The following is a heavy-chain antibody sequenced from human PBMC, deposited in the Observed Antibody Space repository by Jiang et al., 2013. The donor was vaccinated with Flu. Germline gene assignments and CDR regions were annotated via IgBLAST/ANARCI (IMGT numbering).Heavy chain of an antibody. CDR1: GVSITSYY. Sequence: GSGLVKPSETLSLTCTVSGVSITSYYFNWLRQPPGKGLEWIGYIYYSGDTNYNPSLKSRLSISLDTSKNQFFLKLNSLTAADTAVYYCARGSPVTAVTTGDAFDIWGQGTMVTVSS. J-gene: IGHJ3*02. CDR2: IYYSGDT. D-gene: IGHD4-17*01. CDR3: ARGSPVTAVTTGDAFDI. V-gene: IGHV4-59*12.